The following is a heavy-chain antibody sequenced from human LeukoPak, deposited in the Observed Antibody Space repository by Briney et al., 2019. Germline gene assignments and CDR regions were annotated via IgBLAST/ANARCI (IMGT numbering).Heavy chain of an antibody. Sequence: SETLSLTCTVSGGSISSSSYYWGWIRQPPGKGLEWIGSIYYSGSTYYNPSLKSRVTISVDKSKNQFSLKLSSVTAADTAVYYCARGSYYVDYWGQGTLVTVSS. CDR1: GGSISSSSYY. CDR2: IYYSGST. J-gene: IGHJ4*02. V-gene: IGHV4-39*07. CDR3: ARGSYYVDY. D-gene: IGHD1-26*01.